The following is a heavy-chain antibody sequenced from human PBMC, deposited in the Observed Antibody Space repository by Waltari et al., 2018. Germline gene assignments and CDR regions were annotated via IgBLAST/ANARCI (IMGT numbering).Heavy chain of an antibody. J-gene: IGHJ5*02. CDR2: INHSGST. CDR1: GGSFSGYY. V-gene: IGHV4-34*01. CDR3: ARAVRLWFGELSPYNWFDP. D-gene: IGHD3-10*01. Sequence: QVQLQQWGAGLLKPSETLSLTCAVYGGSFSGYYWSWIRQPPGKGLEWIGEINHSGSTNYNPASKGGVTISVDTSKNQFSLKLSSVTAADTAVYYCARAVRLWFGELSPYNWFDPWGQGTLVTVSS.